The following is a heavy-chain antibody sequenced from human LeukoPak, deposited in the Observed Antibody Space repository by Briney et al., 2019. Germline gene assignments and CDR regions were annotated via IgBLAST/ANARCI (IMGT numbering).Heavy chain of an antibody. CDR3: ARVFGSSWYRYYWFDP. D-gene: IGHD6-13*01. J-gene: IGHJ5*02. Sequence: SETLSLTCAVYGGSFSGYHWSWIRQPPGKGLEWIGEINHSGSTNYNPSLKSRVTISVDISKNQFSLKLSSVTAADTAVYYCARVFGSSWYRYYWFDPWGQGTLVTVSS. CDR1: GGSFSGYH. CDR2: INHSGST. V-gene: IGHV4-34*01.